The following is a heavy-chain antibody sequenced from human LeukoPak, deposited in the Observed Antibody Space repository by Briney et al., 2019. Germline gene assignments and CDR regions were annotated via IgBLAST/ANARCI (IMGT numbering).Heavy chain of an antibody. V-gene: IGHV3-7*01. Sequence: PGGSLRLSCVASGFTFVNYWMSWVRQAPGKGLEWVANIKQDGSEKYYVDSVKGRFTISRDNAKNSLYLQMNSLRAEDTAVYYCARAIGSDTEDYWGQGSLVTVSS. J-gene: IGHJ4*02. D-gene: IGHD2-8*02. CDR1: GFTFVNYW. CDR3: ARAIGSDTEDY. CDR2: IKQDGSEK.